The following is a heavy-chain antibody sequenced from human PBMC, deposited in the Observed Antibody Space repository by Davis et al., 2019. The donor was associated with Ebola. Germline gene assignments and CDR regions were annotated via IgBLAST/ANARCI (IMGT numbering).Heavy chain of an antibody. Sequence: MPSETLSLTCTVSGGSISSHYWSWIRQPPGKGLEWIASVFYSGSTNYNPPLKSRITISVDTSKNQFSLKLSSVTAADTAVYYCARGSRITMIVVSRLGGMDVWGKGTTVTVSS. CDR3: ARGSRITMIVVSRLGGMDV. CDR1: GGSISSHY. CDR2: VFYSGST. V-gene: IGHV4-59*11. D-gene: IGHD3-22*01. J-gene: IGHJ6*04.